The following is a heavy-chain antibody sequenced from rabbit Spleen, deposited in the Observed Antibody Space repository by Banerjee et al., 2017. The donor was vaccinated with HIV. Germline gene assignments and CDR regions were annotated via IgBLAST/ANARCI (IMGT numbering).Heavy chain of an antibody. CDR3: ARDLVAVIGWNFNL. D-gene: IGHD1-1*01. CDR1: GFDLSGYY. V-gene: IGHV1S45*01. CDR2: INIVTGKS. Sequence: QEQLVESGGGLVKPGASLTLTCTASGFDLSGYYMCWVRQAPGKGLEWIACINIVTGKSVYASWAKGRFIMSRTSSTTVTLQMTSLTAADTATYFCARDLVAVIGWNFNLWGPGTLVTVS. J-gene: IGHJ4*01.